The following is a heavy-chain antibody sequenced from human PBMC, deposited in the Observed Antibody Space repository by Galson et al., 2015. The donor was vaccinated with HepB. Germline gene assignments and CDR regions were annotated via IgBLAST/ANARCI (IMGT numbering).Heavy chain of an antibody. Sequence: SLRLSCAASGFIFSNYAIHWVRQAPGKGLEWVAVIWYDGSPKFYADSVKGRFTISRDNFKNMVYLQMSSLRAEDTAVYYCAKSNYGDYVPMLDFWGQGTLVTVSS. CDR2: IWYDGSPK. CDR3: AKSNYGDYVPMLDF. J-gene: IGHJ4*02. V-gene: IGHV3-33*06. D-gene: IGHD4-17*01. CDR1: GFIFSNYA.